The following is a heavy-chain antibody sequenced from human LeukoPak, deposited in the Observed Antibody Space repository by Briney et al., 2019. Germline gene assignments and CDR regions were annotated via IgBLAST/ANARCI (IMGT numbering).Heavy chain of an antibody. CDR3: ARLIVPAAMEGDHFDY. Sequence: PGGSLRLSCAASGFTFSSYGMHWVRQAPGKGLEWVAVISYDGSNKYYADSVKGRFTISRDNAKNSLYLQMNSLRAEDTAVYYCARLIVPAAMEGDHFDYWGQGTLVTVSS. J-gene: IGHJ4*02. CDR2: ISYDGSNK. D-gene: IGHD2-2*01. CDR1: GFTFSSYG. V-gene: IGHV3-30*03.